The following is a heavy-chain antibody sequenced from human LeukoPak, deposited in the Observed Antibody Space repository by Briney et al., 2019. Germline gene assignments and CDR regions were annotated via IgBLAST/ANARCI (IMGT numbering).Heavy chain of an antibody. CDR1: GGSFSGYY. V-gene: IGHV4-59*08. CDR2: IYYSGST. D-gene: IGHD5-18*01. Sequence: SETLSLTCAVYGGSFSGYYWSWIRQPPGKGLEWIGYIYYSGSTNYNPSLKSRVTISVDTSKNQFSLKLSSVTAADTAVYYCARLRGYREPYFDYWGQGTLVTVSS. CDR3: ARLRGYREPYFDY. J-gene: IGHJ4*02.